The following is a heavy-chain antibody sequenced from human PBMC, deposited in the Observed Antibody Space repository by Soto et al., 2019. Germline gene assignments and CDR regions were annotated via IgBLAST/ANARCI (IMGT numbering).Heavy chain of an antibody. V-gene: IGHV4-59*01. CDR1: GGYISSYY. J-gene: IGHJ4*02. D-gene: IGHD3-10*01. Sequence: PSETLSVTCTVSGGYISSYYWSWIRQPPGKGLEWIGYIYYSGSTNYNPSLKSRVTISVDTSKNQFSLKLSSVTAADTAVYYCARAGRGQPLYFDYWGQGTLVTVSS. CDR2: IYYSGST. CDR3: ARAGRGQPLYFDY.